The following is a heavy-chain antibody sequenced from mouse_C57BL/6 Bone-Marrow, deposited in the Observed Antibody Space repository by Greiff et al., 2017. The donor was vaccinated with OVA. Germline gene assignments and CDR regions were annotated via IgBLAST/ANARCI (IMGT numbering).Heavy chain of an antibody. J-gene: IGHJ3*01. CDR2: IWSGGST. CDR3: ARLGRSFAY. CDR1: GFSLTSYG. Sequence: QVQLQQSGPGLVQPSQSLSITCTVSGFSLTSYGVHWVRQSPGKGLEWLGVIWSGGSTDYNAAFISRLSISKDNSKSQVFFKMNSLQADDTAIYYCARLGRSFAYWGQGTLVTVSA. V-gene: IGHV2-2*01. D-gene: IGHD4-1*01.